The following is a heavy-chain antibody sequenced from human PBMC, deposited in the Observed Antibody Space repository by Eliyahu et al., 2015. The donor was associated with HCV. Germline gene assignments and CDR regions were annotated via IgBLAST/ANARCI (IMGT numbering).Heavy chain of an antibody. D-gene: IGHD1-26*01. J-gene: IGHJ6*02. Sequence: EVQLVESGGGLVKPGGSLRLSCAASGFTFSSYSMNWVRQAPGKGLEWVSSISSSSSYIYYADSVKGRFTISRDNAKNSLYLQMNSLRAEDTAVYYCARRVGATRRRYYYGMDVWGQGTTVTVSS. CDR1: GFTFSSYS. CDR2: ISSSSSYI. V-gene: IGHV3-21*01. CDR3: ARRVGATRRRYYYGMDV.